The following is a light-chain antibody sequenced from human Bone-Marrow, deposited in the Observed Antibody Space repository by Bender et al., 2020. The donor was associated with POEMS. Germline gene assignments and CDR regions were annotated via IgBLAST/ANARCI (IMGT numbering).Light chain of an antibody. CDR3: SSYAGDTTWL. Sequence: QSALTQPASVSGSPGQSIAISCTGSISDVGGYKYVSWYQQYSGQAPKLLIYESTNRPSGISDRFSGSKSGNTASLTISGLQAEDEAHYYCSSYAGDTTWLFGGGTKVTVL. CDR1: ISDVGGYKY. V-gene: IGLV2-14*01. CDR2: EST. J-gene: IGLJ3*02.